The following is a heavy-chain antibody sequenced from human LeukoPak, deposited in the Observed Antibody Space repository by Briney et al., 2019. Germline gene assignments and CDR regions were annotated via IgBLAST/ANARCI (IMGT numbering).Heavy chain of an antibody. CDR2: IHYSGST. CDR1: GGSLSSFY. Sequence: SEILSLTCTVSGGSLSSFYWSWIRQPPGKGLEWIAYIHYSGSTNYNPSLKSRVTISIDTSKSQFSLDLSSVTAADTAVYYCARHPTFGTGLFQYWGQGTLVTVSS. V-gene: IGHV4-59*08. CDR3: ARHPTFGTGLFQY. J-gene: IGHJ4*02. D-gene: IGHD2-8*02.